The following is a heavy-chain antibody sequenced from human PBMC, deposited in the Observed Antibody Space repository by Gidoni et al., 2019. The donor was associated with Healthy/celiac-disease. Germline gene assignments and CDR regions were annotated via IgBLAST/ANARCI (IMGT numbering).Heavy chain of an antibody. D-gene: IGHD6-19*01. Sequence: QVQLVQSGAEVKKPGASVKVSCKASGYTFTSYYMHWVRRAPGQGLEWMGIINPSGGSTSYAQKFQGRVTMTRDTSTSTVYMELSSLRSEDTAVYYCARIIAVAADFDYWGQGTLVTVSS. CDR1: GYTFTSYY. J-gene: IGHJ4*02. CDR3: ARIIAVAADFDY. V-gene: IGHV1-46*03. CDR2: INPSGGST.